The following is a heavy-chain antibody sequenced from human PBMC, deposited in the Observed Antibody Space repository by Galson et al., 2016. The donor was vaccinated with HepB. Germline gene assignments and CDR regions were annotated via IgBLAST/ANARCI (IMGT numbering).Heavy chain of an antibody. CDR1: GYTCNTYN. CDR2: IKPSGGNT. J-gene: IGHJ1*01. Sequence: SVKVSCKASGYTCNTYNMHWVRQAPGQGLEWMGIIKPSGGNTIHAQKFQDRITMTRDTSTSTVYMELISLRSEDTAVYYGTRGPYIGASARSREAQYWGQGTLVTVSS. V-gene: IGHV1-46*02. CDR3: TRGPYIGASARSREAQY. D-gene: IGHD6-6*01.